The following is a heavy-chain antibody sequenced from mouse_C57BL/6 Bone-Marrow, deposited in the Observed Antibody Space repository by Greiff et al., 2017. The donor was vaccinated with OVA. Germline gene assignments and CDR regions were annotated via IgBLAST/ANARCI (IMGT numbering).Heavy chain of an antibody. CDR2: ISDGGSYT. Sequence: EVNVVESGGGLVKPGGSLKLSCAASGFTFSSYAMSWVRQTPEKRLEWVATISDGGSYTYYPDNVKGRFTISRDNAKNNLYLQMSHLKSEDTAMYYCAVTTVVPYWYFDVWGTGTTVTVSS. J-gene: IGHJ1*03. V-gene: IGHV5-4*03. CDR1: GFTFSSYA. D-gene: IGHD1-1*01. CDR3: AVTTVVPYWYFDV.